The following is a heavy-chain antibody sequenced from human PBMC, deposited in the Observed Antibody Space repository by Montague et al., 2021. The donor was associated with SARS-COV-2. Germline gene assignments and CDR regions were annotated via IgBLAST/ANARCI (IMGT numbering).Heavy chain of an antibody. CDR2: SFFKGNT. D-gene: IGHD3-22*01. CDR1: AGSLNKPY. J-gene: IGHJ1*01. V-gene: IGHV4-59*11. Sequence: SETLSLTCTVYAGSLNKPYWRWTRNATSKYVGWPGNSFFKGNTNSXVFLWCRDSVSLDTPQNQFSLSLTSLTAADTAVYYCARSISSSGARDNWGQGTLVTV. CDR3: ARSISSSGARDN.